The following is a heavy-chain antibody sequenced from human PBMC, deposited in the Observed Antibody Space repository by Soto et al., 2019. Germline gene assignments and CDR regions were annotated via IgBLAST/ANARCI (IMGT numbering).Heavy chain of an antibody. CDR3: ARNCSLIARTSLLQYYYWLDV. V-gene: IGHV4-34*01. J-gene: IGHJ6*02. D-gene: IGHD2-2*01. Sequence: SETLSLTCAVYGGSFSGYYWSWIRQPPGKGLEWIGEINHSGSTNYNPSLKSRVTISVDTSKNQFSLNLSSVTAAATAVSYSARNCSLIARTSLLQYYYWLDVWGQGTLVTVSS. CDR2: INHSGST. CDR1: GGSFSGYY.